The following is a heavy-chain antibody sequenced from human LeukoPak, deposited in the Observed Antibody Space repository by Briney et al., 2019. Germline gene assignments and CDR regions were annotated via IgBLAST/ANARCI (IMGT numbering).Heavy chain of an antibody. D-gene: IGHD4-17*01. CDR1: GFTFSSYG. CDR3: ANIYGDYFDY. J-gene: IGHJ4*02. Sequence: GGSLRLSCAASGFTFSSYGMHWVRQAPGKGLEWVAFIRYDGSNKYYADPVKGRFTISRDNSKNTLYLQMNSLRAEDTAVYYCANIYGDYFDYWGQGTLVTVSS. V-gene: IGHV3-30*02. CDR2: IRYDGSNK.